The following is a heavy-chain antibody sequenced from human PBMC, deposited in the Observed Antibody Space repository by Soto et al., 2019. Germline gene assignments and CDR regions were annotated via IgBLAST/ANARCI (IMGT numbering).Heavy chain of an antibody. CDR1: GVTFSSAT. CDR2: IIPLFGTA. D-gene: IGHD2-21*01. CDR3: AYELGDNPASPFDS. J-gene: IGHJ4*02. V-gene: IGHV1-69*01. Sequence: QVQLVQSGAEVKKPGSSVKVSCKASGVTFSSATISWVRQAPGQGLEWVGGIIPLFGTANYAQKFQGRVTIAADESTSTLYIELSSLRSDETAVYSCAYELGDNPASPFDSWGQGTLVTVSS.